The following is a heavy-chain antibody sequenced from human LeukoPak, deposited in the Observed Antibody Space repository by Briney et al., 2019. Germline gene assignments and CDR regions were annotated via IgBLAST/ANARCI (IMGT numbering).Heavy chain of an antibody. V-gene: IGHV3-15*01. CDR3: TTDQYGPNYYYYYMDV. Sequence: AGGSLRLSCAASGFTFSNAWMSWVRQAPGKGLEWVGRIKSKIDGGTTDYAAPVKGRFTISRDDSKNTLYLQMNSLKIEDTAVYYCTTDQYGPNYYYYYMDVWGKGTTVTVSS. J-gene: IGHJ6*03. CDR1: GFTFSNAW. D-gene: IGHD2-8*01. CDR2: IKSKIDGGTT.